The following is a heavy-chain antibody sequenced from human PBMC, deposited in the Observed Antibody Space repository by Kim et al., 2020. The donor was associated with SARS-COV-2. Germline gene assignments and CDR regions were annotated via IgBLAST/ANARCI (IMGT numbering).Heavy chain of an antibody. CDR1: GFTFSSYA. V-gene: IGHV3-23*01. CDR2: ISNSGGST. Sequence: GGSLRLSCAASGFTFSSYAMSWVRQAPGKGLEWVSGISNSGGSTYYADSVNGRFTISRDNSKNTLYLQMNSMRAEDTAVFYCSRKGIGRYCSGGSCYFFDYWGQGTLVTVSS. J-gene: IGHJ4*01. D-gene: IGHD2-15*01. CDR3: SRKGIGRYCSGGSCYFFDY.